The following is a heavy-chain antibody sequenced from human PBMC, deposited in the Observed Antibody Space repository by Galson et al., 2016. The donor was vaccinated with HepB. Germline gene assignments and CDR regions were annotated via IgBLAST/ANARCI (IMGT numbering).Heavy chain of an antibody. V-gene: IGHV6-1*01. D-gene: IGHD6-19*01. CDR1: GDSVSSRTVA. CDR3: VRAATTLRSGWKTLAPRFYYSGMDV. CDR2: TYSRSRWHT. Sequence: CAISGDSVSSRTVAWNWIRQSPSRGLEWLGGTYSRSRWHTDYAPSMKSRITISSDTSKNQFSLQLNSVTPEDTAVYYCVRAATTLRSGWKTLAPRFYYSGMDVWGQGTTVTVSS. J-gene: IGHJ6*02.